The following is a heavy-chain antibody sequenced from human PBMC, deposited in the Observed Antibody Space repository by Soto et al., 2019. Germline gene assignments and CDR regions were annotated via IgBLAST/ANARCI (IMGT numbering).Heavy chain of an antibody. CDR3: AKDRPPVEGFWSGYYHYFDY. CDR2: ISGSGGST. J-gene: IGHJ4*02. V-gene: IGHV3-23*01. Sequence: GGSLRLSCAASGFTFSSYAMSWVRQAPGKGLEWVSAISGSGGSTYYADSVKGRFTISRDNSKNTLYLQMNSLRAEDTAVYYCAKDRPPVEGFWSGYYHYFDYWGQGTLVTVSS. D-gene: IGHD3-3*01. CDR1: GFTFSSYA.